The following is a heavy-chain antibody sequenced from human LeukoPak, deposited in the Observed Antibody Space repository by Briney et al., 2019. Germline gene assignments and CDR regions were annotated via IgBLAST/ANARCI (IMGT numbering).Heavy chain of an antibody. V-gene: IGHV3-23*01. Sequence: TGGSLRLSCAASGFTFSSYSMNWVRQAPGKGLEWVSAISGSGGSTYYADSVKGRFTISRDNSKNTLFLQMNSLRAEDTTIYYCAKDSSEDAFDIWGQGTMVTVSS. CDR3: AKDSSEDAFDI. J-gene: IGHJ3*02. CDR2: ISGSGGST. CDR1: GFTFSSYS. D-gene: IGHD6-19*01.